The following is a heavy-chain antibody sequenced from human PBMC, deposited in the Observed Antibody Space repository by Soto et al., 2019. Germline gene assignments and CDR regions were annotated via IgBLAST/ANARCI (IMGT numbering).Heavy chain of an antibody. CDR2: IYYTGNT. J-gene: IGHJ4*02. Sequence: SETLSLTCTVSGGSISGSTYYWGWFRQAPEKGLEWIVCIYYTGNTAYNPSLRSRITVSVDTSKNSFSLKVKSVTAADTAVYYCARHMFRGGGSEYWGQGTLVTVSS. CDR3: ARHMFRGGGSEY. V-gene: IGHV4-39*01. CDR1: GGSISGSTYY. D-gene: IGHD3-10*02.